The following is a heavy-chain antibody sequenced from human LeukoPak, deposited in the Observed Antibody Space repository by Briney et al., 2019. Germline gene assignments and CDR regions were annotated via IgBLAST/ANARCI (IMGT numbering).Heavy chain of an antibody. V-gene: IGHV3-7*04. D-gene: IGHD4-11*01. Sequence: RPGGSLRLSCAVSGLSFSYYYMGWARQAPGEGRVWVANIKPDGSEKYDVDSVKGRFTISRDNAQNSLYLQVDGLRAEDTAVYYCARDDGIRTTDYWGQGTLVTVSS. CDR1: GLSFSYYY. CDR3: ARDDGIRTTDY. CDR2: IKPDGSEK. J-gene: IGHJ4*02.